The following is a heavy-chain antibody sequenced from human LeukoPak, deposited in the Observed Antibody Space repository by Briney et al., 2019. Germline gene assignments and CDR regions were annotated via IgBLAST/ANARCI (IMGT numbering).Heavy chain of an antibody. J-gene: IGHJ6*04. CDR1: GFTFSSYW. CDR2: INSDGSST. Sequence: PGGSLRLSCAASGFTFSSYWMHWVRQAPGKGLVWVSRINSDGSSTSYADSVKGRFTISRDNAKNTLYLQMNSLRAEGTAVYYCASLYGSGSYSNYYYYCGMDVWGKGTTVTVSS. CDR3: ASLYGSGSYSNYYYYCGMDV. V-gene: IGHV3-74*01. D-gene: IGHD3-10*01.